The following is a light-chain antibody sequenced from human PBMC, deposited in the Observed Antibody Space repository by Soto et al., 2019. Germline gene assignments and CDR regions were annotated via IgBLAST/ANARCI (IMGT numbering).Light chain of an antibody. Sequence: DIQMTQSPSSLSASVGDRVTITCRASQSISNYLNWYQQKPGKAPKLLIYAASSLQSGVPSRFSGSGSGTESNFTISSLQLEDFATYYCQQRYTTPSAYTFGQGTKLEIK. CDR2: AAS. CDR1: QSISNY. V-gene: IGKV1-39*01. J-gene: IGKJ2*01. CDR3: QQRYTTPSAYT.